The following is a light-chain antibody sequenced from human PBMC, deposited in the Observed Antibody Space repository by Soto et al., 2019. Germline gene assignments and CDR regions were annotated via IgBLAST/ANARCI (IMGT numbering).Light chain of an antibody. CDR3: QQYGSSPPYT. V-gene: IGKV3-20*01. CDR2: CSS. Sequence: EVVLTQSPGTLSLSPGERATLSCRASENVSNNYLAWYQQKPGQAPRLLIFCSSDRAAGIPDRFSGSGSGTDFTLTISRLEPEDFAVDYCQQYGSSPPYTFGQGTKLEIK. J-gene: IGKJ2*01. CDR1: ENVSNNY.